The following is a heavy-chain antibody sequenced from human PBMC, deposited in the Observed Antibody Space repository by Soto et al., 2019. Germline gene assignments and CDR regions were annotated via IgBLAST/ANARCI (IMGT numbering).Heavy chain of an antibody. CDR3: ARTSAAGKYYYGMDV. Sequence: PGEALKISCKGSEYSFTSYQLGWTRPVPGEGLEWMGMIYPGDTDTRYSRSFQGQVTISADKSISTAYLQWSSLKASDTAMYYCARTSAAGKYYYGMDVWGQGTTVTVSS. CDR2: IYPGDTDT. V-gene: IGHV5-51*01. J-gene: IGHJ6*02. D-gene: IGHD6-13*01. CDR1: EYSFTSYQ.